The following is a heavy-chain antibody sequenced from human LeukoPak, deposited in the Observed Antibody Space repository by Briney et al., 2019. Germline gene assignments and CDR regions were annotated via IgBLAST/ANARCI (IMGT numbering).Heavy chain of an antibody. CDR2: IYYSGST. D-gene: IGHD2-2*02. V-gene: IGHV4-59*08. CDR3: ARVPQLLYRTRTNNWFDP. J-gene: IGHJ5*02. CDR1: GGSVSSYY. Sequence: SETLSLTCTVSGGSVSSYYWSWIRQPPGKGLEWIGYIYYSGSTNYNPSLKSRVTISVDTSKNQFSLKLSSVTAADTAVYYCARVPQLLYRTRTNNWFDPWGQGTLVTVSS.